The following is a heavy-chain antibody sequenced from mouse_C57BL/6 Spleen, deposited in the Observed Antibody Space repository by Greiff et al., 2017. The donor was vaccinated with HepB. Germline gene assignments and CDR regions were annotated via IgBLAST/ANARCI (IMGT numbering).Heavy chain of an antibody. V-gene: IGHV1-15*01. D-gene: IGHD2-5*01. CDR2: IDPETGGT. Sequence: QVQLQQSGAELVRPGASVTLSCKASGYTFTDYEMHWVKQTPVHGLEWIGAIDPETGGTAYNQKFKGKAILTADESSSTAYMELRSLTSEDSAVYYCTRKGYYSNYYFDYWGQGTTLTVSS. CDR1: GYTFTDYE. CDR3: TRKGYYSNYYFDY. J-gene: IGHJ2*01.